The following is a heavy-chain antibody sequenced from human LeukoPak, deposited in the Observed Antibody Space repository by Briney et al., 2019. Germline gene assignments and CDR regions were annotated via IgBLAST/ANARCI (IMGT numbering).Heavy chain of an antibody. J-gene: IGHJ4*02. CDR2: INPSGGST. D-gene: IGHD6-13*01. V-gene: IGHV1-46*01. Sequence: ASVKVSCKASEYTFTSYYMHWVRQAPGQGLEWMGIINPSGGSTSYAQKFQGRVTMTRDTSTSTVYMELSSLRSEDTAVYYCARDRAAAGTNSIVDYRGQGTLVTVSS. CDR3: ARDRAAAGTNSIVDY. CDR1: EYTFTSYY.